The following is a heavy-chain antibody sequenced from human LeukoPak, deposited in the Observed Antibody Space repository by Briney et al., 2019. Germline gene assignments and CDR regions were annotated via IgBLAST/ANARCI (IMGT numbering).Heavy chain of an antibody. V-gene: IGHV3-23*01. CDR1: GFTFSGSA. CDR3: ARGITMLRGVISYFDY. CDR2: IGGSGGST. J-gene: IGHJ4*02. Sequence: GGSLRLSCAASGFTFSGSAIHWVRQAPGKGLEWVSAIGGSGGSTYYADSVKGRFTISRDNSKNTLYLQMNSLRAEDTAVYYCARGITMLRGVISYFDYWGQGTLVTVSS. D-gene: IGHD3-10*01.